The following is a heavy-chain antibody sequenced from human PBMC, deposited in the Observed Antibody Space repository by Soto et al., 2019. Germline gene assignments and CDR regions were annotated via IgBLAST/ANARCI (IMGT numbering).Heavy chain of an antibody. J-gene: IGHJ4*02. D-gene: IGHD6-13*01. V-gene: IGHV3-23*01. CDR3: AKLGVNLGLPLYYFDY. CDR2: ISGSGGST. Sequence: EVQLLESGGGLVQPGGSLRLSCAASGFTFSSYAMSWVRQAPGKGLEWVSAISGSGGSTYYADSVKGRFTISRDNSKNTLYLQMNSLRAEDTAVYYCAKLGVNLGLPLYYFDYWGQGTLVTVSS. CDR1: GFTFSSYA.